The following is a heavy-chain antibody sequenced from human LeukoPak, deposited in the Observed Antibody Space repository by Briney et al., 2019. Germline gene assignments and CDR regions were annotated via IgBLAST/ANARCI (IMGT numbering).Heavy chain of an antibody. CDR2: IYYSGST. CDR3: ARTTEGCSSTSCYQYWFDP. Sequence: SETLSLTCTVSGGSISSYYWSWIRQPPGKGLEWIGYIYYSGSTNYNPSLKSRVTISVDTSKNQFSLKLNSVTAADTAVYYCARTTEGCSSTSCYQYWFDPWGQGTLVTVSS. V-gene: IGHV4-59*01. D-gene: IGHD2-2*01. J-gene: IGHJ5*02. CDR1: GGSISSYY.